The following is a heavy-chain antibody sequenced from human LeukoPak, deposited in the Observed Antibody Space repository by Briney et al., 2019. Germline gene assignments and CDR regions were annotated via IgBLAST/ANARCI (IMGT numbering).Heavy chain of an antibody. CDR3: ARGLLRWPYYYYYYMDV. J-gene: IGHJ6*03. CDR1: GYTFTDYY. Sequence: ASVKVSCKASGYTFTDYYMHWVRQAPGQGLEWMGWISAYNGNTNYAQKLQGRVTMTTDTSTSTAYMELRSLRSDDTAVYYCARGLLRWPYYYYYYMDVWGKGTTVTVSS. D-gene: IGHD4-23*01. CDR2: ISAYNGNT. V-gene: IGHV1-18*04.